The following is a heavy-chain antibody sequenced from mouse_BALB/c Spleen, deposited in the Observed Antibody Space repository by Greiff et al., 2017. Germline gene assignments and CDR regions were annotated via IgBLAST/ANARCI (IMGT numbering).Heavy chain of an antibody. V-gene: IGHV14-3*02. Sequence: VQLKESGAELVKPGASVKLSCTASGFNIKDTYMHWVKQRPEQGLEWIGRIDPANGNTKYDPKFQGKATITADTSSNTAYLQLSSLTSEDTAVYYGARDEGGYFDVWGAGTTVTVSS. CDR3: ARDEGGYFDV. CDR2: IDPANGNT. J-gene: IGHJ1*01. CDR1: GFNIKDTY.